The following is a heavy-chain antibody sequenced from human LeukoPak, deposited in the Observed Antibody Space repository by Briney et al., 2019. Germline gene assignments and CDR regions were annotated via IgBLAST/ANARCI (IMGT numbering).Heavy chain of an antibody. D-gene: IGHD6-19*01. V-gene: IGHV1-69*13. CDR2: IIPIFGTA. CDR3: ARVPYSSGWFDY. Sequence: ASVKVSCKAPGGTFSSYAISWVRQAPGQGLEWMGGIIPIFGTANYAQKFQGRVTITADESTSTAYMELSSLRSEDTAVYYCARVPYSSGWFDYWGQGTLVTVSS. J-gene: IGHJ4*02. CDR1: GGTFSSYA.